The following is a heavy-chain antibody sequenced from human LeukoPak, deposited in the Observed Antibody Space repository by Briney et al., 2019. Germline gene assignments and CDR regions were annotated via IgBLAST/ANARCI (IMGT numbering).Heavy chain of an antibody. Sequence: GGSLRLSCAASGFTFSSYSMNWVRQAPGKGLGWVSSISSSSSYIYYADSVKGRFTISRDNAKNSLYLQMNSLRAEDTAVYYCARAGSGTKGLDYWGQGTLVTVSS. CDR3: ARAGSGTKGLDY. V-gene: IGHV3-21*01. CDR2: ISSSSSYI. CDR1: GFTFSSYS. D-gene: IGHD3-10*01. J-gene: IGHJ4*02.